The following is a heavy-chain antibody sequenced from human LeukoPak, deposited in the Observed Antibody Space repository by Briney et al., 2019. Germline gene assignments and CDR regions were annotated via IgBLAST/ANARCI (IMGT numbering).Heavy chain of an antibody. Sequence: SETLSLTCAVYGGSFSGYYWSWIRQPPGKGLEWIGEINHSGSTNYNPSLKSRVTISVDTSKNQFSLKLSSVTAADTAVYYCARGESYSSRWYVGYYFDYWGQGTLVTVSS. CDR2: INHSGST. D-gene: IGHD6-19*01. J-gene: IGHJ4*02. CDR1: GGSFSGYY. V-gene: IGHV4-34*01. CDR3: ARGESYSSRWYVGYYFDY.